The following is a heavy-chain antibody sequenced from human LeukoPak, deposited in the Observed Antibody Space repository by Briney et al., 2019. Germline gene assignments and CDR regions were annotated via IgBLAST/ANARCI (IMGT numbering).Heavy chain of an antibody. V-gene: IGHV3-23*01. J-gene: IGHJ3*02. CDR2: ISAAGSNI. Sequence: GGSLRLSCAASGFTFSSYAMSWVRLAPGKELEWVSSISAAGSNIKYADSVQGRFTISRDRSKNTLYLHMNSLRAEDTALYFCAKDRGNWGYAFDIWGQGTMVTVSS. D-gene: IGHD7-27*01. CDR3: AKDRGNWGYAFDI. CDR1: GFTFSSYA.